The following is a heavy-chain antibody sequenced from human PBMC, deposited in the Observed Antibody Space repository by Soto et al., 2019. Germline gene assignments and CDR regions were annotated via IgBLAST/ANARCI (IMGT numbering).Heavy chain of an antibody. CDR3: ARGRGYSYVLDP. D-gene: IGHD5-18*01. J-gene: IGHJ5*02. CDR2: ISYSGTT. Sequence: PSETLSLTCTVSGDSISSNNNYWSWIRQPPGEGLEWIGFISYSGTTSYSPSLMSRVAISLDTSKNQFSLSLSSVTAADTVVYSCARGRGYSYVLDPWGQGTLVTVSS. CDR1: GDSISSNNNY. V-gene: IGHV4-30-4*01.